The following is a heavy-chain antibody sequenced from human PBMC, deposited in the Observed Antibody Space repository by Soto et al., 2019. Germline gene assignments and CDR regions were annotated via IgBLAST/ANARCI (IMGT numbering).Heavy chain of an antibody. Sequence: QLQLQESGPGLVKPSETLSLTCTVSGGSISSSSYYWGWIRQPPGKGLEWIGSIYYSGSTYYNPSLKSRVTISVDTSKNQFSLKLSSVTAADTAVYYCVSGGSGSYYYPFDYWGQGTLVTVSS. CDR2: IYYSGST. CDR3: VSGGSGSYYYPFDY. D-gene: IGHD3-10*01. J-gene: IGHJ4*02. CDR1: GGSISSSSYY. V-gene: IGHV4-39*01.